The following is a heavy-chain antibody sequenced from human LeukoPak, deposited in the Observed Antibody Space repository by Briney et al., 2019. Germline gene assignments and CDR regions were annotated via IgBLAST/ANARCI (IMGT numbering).Heavy chain of an antibody. CDR3: ARSASSGYHIEYFQH. Sequence: SETLSLTCTVSGGSISSSSYYWGWIRQPPGKGLEWIGGIYYSGSTYYNPSLKSRVTISVDTSKNQFSLKLSSVTAADTAVYYCARSASSGYHIEYFQHWGQGTLVTVSS. D-gene: IGHD3-22*01. CDR2: IYYSGST. V-gene: IGHV4-39*01. J-gene: IGHJ1*01. CDR1: GGSISSSSYY.